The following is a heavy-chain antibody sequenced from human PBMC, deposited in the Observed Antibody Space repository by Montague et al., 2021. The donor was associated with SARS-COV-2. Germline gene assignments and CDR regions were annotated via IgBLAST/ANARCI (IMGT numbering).Heavy chain of an antibody. CDR1: GDSVASNSVA. V-gene: IGHV6-1*01. J-gene: IGHJ4*02. Sequence: CAISGDSVASNSVAWSWIRHSPSRGLELLGRTYYRSKWYSDYAPSVRGRLTVNPDASKNEFSLELNYVTPEDTAVYYCVRYSGWFYFDFWGQGTLVTVSS. CDR2: TYYRSKWYS. D-gene: IGHD6-19*01. CDR3: VRYSGWFYFDF.